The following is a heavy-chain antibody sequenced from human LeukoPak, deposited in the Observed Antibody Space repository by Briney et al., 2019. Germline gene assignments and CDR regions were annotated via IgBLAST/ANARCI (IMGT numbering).Heavy chain of an antibody. J-gene: IGHJ3*02. CDR2: IYYSGST. CDR1: GGSISSYY. V-gene: IGHV4-59*01. D-gene: IGHD1-26*01. Sequence: KASETLSLTCTVSGGSISSYYWSWIRQPPGKGLEWIGYIYYSGSTNYNPSLKCRVTISVDTSKNQFSLKLSSVTAADTAVYYCASPQRGSYYGFDAFDIWGQGTMVTVSS. CDR3: ASPQRGSYYGFDAFDI.